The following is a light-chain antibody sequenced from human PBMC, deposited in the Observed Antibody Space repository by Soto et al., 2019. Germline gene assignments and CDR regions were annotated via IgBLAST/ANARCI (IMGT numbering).Light chain of an antibody. CDR1: RSISKS. CDR3: QHYGSYSRT. CDR2: DAS. J-gene: IGKJ1*01. Sequence: DIQMSQSPSTLSASVGDRVTITCRASRSISKSLAWYQQKPGKAPSLLITDASSVERGVPSRFSGSGSATEFTLTISSLQPDDFATYYCQHYGSYSRTFGQGTNVDIK. V-gene: IGKV1-5*01.